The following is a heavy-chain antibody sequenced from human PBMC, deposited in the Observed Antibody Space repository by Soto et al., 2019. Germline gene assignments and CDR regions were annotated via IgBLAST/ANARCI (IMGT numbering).Heavy chain of an antibody. Sequence: SETRSLTGAVYGGSFSGYYWSWIRQPPGKGLEWIGEINHSGSTNYNPSLKSRVTISVDTSKNQFSLKLSSVTAADTAVYYCARVGDCSSTSCYVRHYYYYYMDVWGKGTTVTVSS. CDR1: GGSFSGYY. CDR2: INHSGST. V-gene: IGHV4-34*01. CDR3: ARVGDCSSTSCYVRHYYYYYMDV. D-gene: IGHD2-2*01. J-gene: IGHJ6*03.